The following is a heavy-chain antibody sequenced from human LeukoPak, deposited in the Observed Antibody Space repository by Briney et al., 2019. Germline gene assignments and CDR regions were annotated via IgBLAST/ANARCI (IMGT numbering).Heavy chain of an antibody. V-gene: IGHV1-8*02. CDR3: ARGVTMVRGVPTYYDY. CDR2: MNPNSGNT. D-gene: IGHD3-10*01. J-gene: IGHJ4*02. Sequence: ASVKVSCKASGYTFTGYYMHWVRQAPGQGLEWMGWMNPNSGNTGYAQKFQGRVTMTRNTSISTAYMELSSLRSEDTAVYYCARGVTMVRGVPTYYDYWGQGTLVTVSS. CDR1: GYTFTGYY.